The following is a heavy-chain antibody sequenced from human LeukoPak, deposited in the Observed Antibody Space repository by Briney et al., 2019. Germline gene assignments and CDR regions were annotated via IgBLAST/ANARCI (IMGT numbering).Heavy chain of an antibody. CDR3: ARFVCYGSGSSTRYFDY. CDR1: GYSFTSYW. J-gene: IGHJ4*02. Sequence: GESLKISCKGSGYSFTSYWIGWLRQMPGKGLEWMGIIYPGDSDTRYSPSFQGLVTISADKSISTAYLQWSSLKASDTAMYYCARFVCYGSGSSTRYFDYWGQGTLVTVSS. D-gene: IGHD3-10*01. CDR2: IYPGDSDT. V-gene: IGHV5-51*01.